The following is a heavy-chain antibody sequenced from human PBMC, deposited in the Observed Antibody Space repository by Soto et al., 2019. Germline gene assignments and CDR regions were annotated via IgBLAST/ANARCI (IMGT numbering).Heavy chain of an antibody. J-gene: IGHJ6*02. D-gene: IGHD6-13*01. V-gene: IGHV1-3*01. CDR2: INAGNGNT. CDR3: ARSXHSSSLYTIYYYYGMDV. Sequence: SGKVSCKASGYTFTSYAMHWVRQAPGQRLEWMGWINAGNGNTKYSQKFQGRVTITRDTSASTAYMELSSLRSEDTAVYYCARSXHSSSLYTIYYYYGMDVWGQGTTVTVSS. CDR1: GYTFTSYA.